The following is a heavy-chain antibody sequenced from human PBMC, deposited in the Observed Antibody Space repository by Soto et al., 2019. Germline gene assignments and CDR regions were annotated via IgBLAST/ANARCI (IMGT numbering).Heavy chain of an antibody. V-gene: IGHV4-34*01. CDR2: INHSGST. D-gene: IGHD2-15*01. CDR1: GGSFSGYY. J-gene: IGHJ3*02. CDR3: ASESPYGSGGSRYRSAFDI. Sequence: PSETLSLTCAVYGGSFSGYYWSWIRQPPGKGLEWIGEINHSGSTNYNPSLKSRVTISVDTSKNQFSLKLSSVTAADTAVYYCASESPYGSGGSRYRSAFDICGQGTMVTVS.